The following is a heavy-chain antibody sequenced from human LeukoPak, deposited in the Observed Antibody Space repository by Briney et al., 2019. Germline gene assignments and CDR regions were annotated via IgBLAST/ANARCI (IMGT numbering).Heavy chain of an antibody. D-gene: IGHD3-22*01. CDR1: GYSISSGYY. CDR2: IYHSGST. V-gene: IGHV4-38-2*01. Sequence: SETLSLTCAVSGYSISSGYYWGWIRQPPGKGLEWIGSIYHSGSTYYNPSLKSRVTISIDTSKKQFSLKLSSVTAADTAVYYCARGGEAHYYDSSGYYFFDYWGQGTLVTVSS. J-gene: IGHJ4*02. CDR3: ARGGEAHYYDSSGYYFFDY.